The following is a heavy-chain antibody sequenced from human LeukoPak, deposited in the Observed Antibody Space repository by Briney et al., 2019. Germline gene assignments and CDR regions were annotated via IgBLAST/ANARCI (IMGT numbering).Heavy chain of an antibody. CDR2: IDTTSTTM. J-gene: IGHJ1*01. V-gene: IGHV3-48*01. D-gene: IGHD2-15*01. CDR3: TRGLVVVAQYFQH. CDR1: GFTFDTYT. Sequence: GGSLRLSCAASGFTFDTYTMNWVRQAPGTGLEWVSYIDTTSTTMYYADSVKGRFTVSRDNAKNSLYLQMNSLRVEDTAVYYCTRGLVVVAQYFQHWGQGTLVTVSS.